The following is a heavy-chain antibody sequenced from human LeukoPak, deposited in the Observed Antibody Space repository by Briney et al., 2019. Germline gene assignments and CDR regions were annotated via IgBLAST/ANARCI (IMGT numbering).Heavy chain of an antibody. Sequence: PGGSLRLSCAASGFTFSDHWMSWLRQAPGKGLDWVANIGPDGSFKFYADSVRGRFTISRDNAKNSVFLQMDNLTPGDTALYYCARAIDLADYWGQGTLVTVSS. CDR2: IGPDGSFK. CDR1: GFTFSDHW. J-gene: IGHJ4*02. CDR3: ARAIDLADY. V-gene: IGHV3-7*01.